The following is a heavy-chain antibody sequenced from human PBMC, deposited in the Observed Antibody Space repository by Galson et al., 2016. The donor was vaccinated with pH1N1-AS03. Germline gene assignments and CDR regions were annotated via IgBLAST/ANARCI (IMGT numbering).Heavy chain of an antibody. D-gene: IGHD3-16*01. J-gene: IGHJ4*02. CDR1: GGTFGTSA. V-gene: IGHV1-69*04. Sequence: SVKVSCKASGGTFGTSAISWVRQAPGQGPEWMGRLTPMLNVTNYAQKFQGRVTITAGTSTSTVYMELSSLRSDDTAVYYCATAGGVGYLDNWGRGTLVTVSS. CDR3: ATAGGVGYLDN. CDR2: LTPMLNVT.